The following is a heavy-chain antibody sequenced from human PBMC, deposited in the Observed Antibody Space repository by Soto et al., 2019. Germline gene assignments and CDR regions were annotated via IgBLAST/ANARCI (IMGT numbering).Heavy chain of an antibody. CDR2: IYSSGTT. D-gene: IGHD3-3*01. CDR3: ARGQRFSDWFDP. Sequence: PSETLSLTCTVSGGSISGYHWTWIRQAAGKGLEWIGRIYSSGTTKYNPSLKSRVTMSLDTSKNQFSLRLSSVTATDTAVYYCARGQRFSDWFDPWGPGTLVTVSS. V-gene: IGHV4-4*07. J-gene: IGHJ5*02. CDR1: GGSISGYH.